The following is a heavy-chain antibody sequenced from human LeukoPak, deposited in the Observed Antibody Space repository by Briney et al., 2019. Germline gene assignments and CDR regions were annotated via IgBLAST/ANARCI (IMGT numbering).Heavy chain of an antibody. Sequence: WASVKVSCKASGGTFSSYGINWVRQATGQGLEWMGWMNPNSGNTGYAQKFQGRVTMTRNTSISTAYMELSSLRSEDTAVYYCARGTNWGSVDYWGQGTLVTVSS. V-gene: IGHV1-8*02. D-gene: IGHD7-27*01. J-gene: IGHJ4*02. CDR1: GGTFSSYG. CDR2: MNPNSGNT. CDR3: ARGTNWGSVDY.